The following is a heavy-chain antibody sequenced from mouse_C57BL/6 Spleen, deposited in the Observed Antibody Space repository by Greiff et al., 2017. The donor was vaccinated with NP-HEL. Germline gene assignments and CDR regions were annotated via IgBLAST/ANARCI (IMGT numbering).Heavy chain of an antibody. CDR2: IDPENGDT. D-gene: IGHD2-1*01. J-gene: IGHJ4*01. Sequence: VQLQQSGAELVRPGASVKLSCTASGFNIKDDYMHWVKQRPEQGLEWIGWIDPENGDTEYASKFQGKATITADTSSNTAYLQLSSLTSEDTAVYYCTLYGNYPYAMDYWGQGTSVTVSS. V-gene: IGHV14-4*01. CDR1: GFNIKDDY. CDR3: TLYGNYPYAMDY.